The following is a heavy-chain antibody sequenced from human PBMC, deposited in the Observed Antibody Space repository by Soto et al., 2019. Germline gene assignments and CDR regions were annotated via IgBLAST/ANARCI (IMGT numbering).Heavy chain of an antibody. D-gene: IGHD3-10*01. CDR2: MYWKDGNT. CDR1: GFTIDNYG. V-gene: IGHV3-20*04. Sequence: GGSLRLSCAASGFTIDNYGMSWVRQVPGKGLEWVSGMYWKDGNTHYADYVKGRFTISRDNAKNSLFLQLNSLRAEDTVLYYCVRSGDYRSGSYWYFFDYWGQGALVTVSS. CDR3: VRSGDYRSGSYWYFFDY. J-gene: IGHJ4*02.